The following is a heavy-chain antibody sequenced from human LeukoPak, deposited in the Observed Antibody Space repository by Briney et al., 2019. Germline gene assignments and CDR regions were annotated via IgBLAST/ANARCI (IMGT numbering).Heavy chain of an antibody. CDR1: GGTFSSYA. CDR2: IIPIFGTA. CDR3: ASVCGYSYDFLVGAFDI. Sequence: SVTVSCKASGGTFSSYAISWVRQAPGQGLEWMGGIIPIFGTANYAQKFHRRVKITADESASTAYMELSSLRSEDTAVYYCASVCGYSYDFLVGAFDIWGQGTMVTVSS. D-gene: IGHD5-18*01. J-gene: IGHJ3*02. V-gene: IGHV1-69*01.